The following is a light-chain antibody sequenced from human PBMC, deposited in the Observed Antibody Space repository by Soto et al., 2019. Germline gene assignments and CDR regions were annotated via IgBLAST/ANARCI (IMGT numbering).Light chain of an antibody. J-gene: IGKJ4*01. CDR2: DIS. Sequence: VRTQLPATLSVSPGERTTLSCRASQYVSTNLAWYQQQPGQPPRLLIYDISNRATGIPARFSGSGSETEFALTITSLQSEDFAVYYCQQYDTWPLTFGGGTKVDSK. CDR3: QQYDTWPLT. CDR1: QYVSTN. V-gene: IGKV3D-15*01.